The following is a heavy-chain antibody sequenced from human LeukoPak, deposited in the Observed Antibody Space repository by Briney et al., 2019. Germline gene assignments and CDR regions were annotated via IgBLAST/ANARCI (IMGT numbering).Heavy chain of an antibody. V-gene: IGHV3-23*01. CDR2: ISGSGGST. Sequence: QTGGSLRLSCAASGFTFISYAMSWVRQAPVKGLEWVSIISGSGGSTYYADSVKGRFTISRDNSKNTLYLQMNSLRAEDTAVYYCARDHLSSGSSPDYYYYYYMDVWGKGTTVTISS. CDR1: GFTFISYA. D-gene: IGHD6-19*01. CDR3: ARDHLSSGSSPDYYYYYYMDV. J-gene: IGHJ6*03.